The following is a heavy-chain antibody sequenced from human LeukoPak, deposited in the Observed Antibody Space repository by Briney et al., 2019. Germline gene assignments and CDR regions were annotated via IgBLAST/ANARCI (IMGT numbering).Heavy chain of an antibody. D-gene: IGHD3-22*01. J-gene: IGHJ4*02. Sequence: GGSLRLSCVVSGFTFSSFAMSWVRQAPGKGLEWVSTISGSGGSTSYADSVKGRFTISRDNSKNTLYLQMNSLRAEDTALYYCAKNSRSSGYYLDYWGQGTLVTVSS. CDR3: AKNSRSSGYYLDY. CDR2: ISGSGGST. CDR1: GFTFSSFA. V-gene: IGHV3-23*01.